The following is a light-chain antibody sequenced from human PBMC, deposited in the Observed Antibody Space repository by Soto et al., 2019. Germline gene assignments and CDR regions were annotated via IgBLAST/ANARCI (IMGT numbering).Light chain of an antibody. CDR2: DVN. CDR1: SSDVGGYNF. V-gene: IGLV2-14*03. CDR3: CSYSGSSTIVV. J-gene: IGLJ2*01. Sequence: QSALTQPTSVSGSTGQSITISCTGTSSDVGGYNFVSWYQQHPGKAPRLMILDVNNRPSGVSTRFSGSKSGNTASLTISGLQAEDEADYYCCSYSGSSTIVVFGGGTKVTV.